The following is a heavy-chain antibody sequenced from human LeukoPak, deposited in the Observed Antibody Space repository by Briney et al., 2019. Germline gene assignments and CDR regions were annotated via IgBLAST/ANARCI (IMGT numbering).Heavy chain of an antibody. CDR3: ARQVYGGNSQGGAFDI. CDR1: GYSFTSYW. D-gene: IGHD4-23*01. V-gene: IGHV5-51*01. Sequence: GESLKISCKGSGYSFTSYWIGWVRQMPGKGLEWMGIIYPGDSDTRYSPSFQGQVTISADKSISTAYLQWSSLKASDTAMYYCARQVYGGNSQGGAFDIWGQGTMVTVSS. J-gene: IGHJ3*02. CDR2: IYPGDSDT.